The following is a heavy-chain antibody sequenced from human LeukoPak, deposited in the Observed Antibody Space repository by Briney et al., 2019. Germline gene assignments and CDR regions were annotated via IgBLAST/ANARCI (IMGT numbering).Heavy chain of an antibody. V-gene: IGHV3-21*01. CDR1: GFTFSSYS. CDR2: ISSSSSYI. D-gene: IGHD5-24*01. J-gene: IGHJ4*02. CDR3: ARDLRGGYNPYFDY. Sequence: GGSLRLSCAASGFTFSSYSMNWVRQAPGKGLEWVSSISSSSSYIYYADSVKGRSTISRDNAKNSLYLQMNSLRAEDTAVYYCARDLRGGYNPYFDYWGQGTLVTVSS.